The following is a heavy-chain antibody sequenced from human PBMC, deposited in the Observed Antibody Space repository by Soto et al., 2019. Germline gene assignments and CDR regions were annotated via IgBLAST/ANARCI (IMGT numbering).Heavy chain of an antibody. Sequence: QVQLLQSGTALQKPGSSVKVSCKASGGTFSSHGIAWGRQVPGQGLEWVGAIMPTFGSATYAPKFQVRVTISADKSTSTAYMELRSLRSEATAVYYCATERSAQYLDYWGQGTLVTVS. V-gene: IGHV1-69*06. CDR3: ATERSAQYLDY. J-gene: IGHJ4*02. D-gene: IGHD1-1*01. CDR2: IMPTFGSA. CDR1: GGTFSSHG.